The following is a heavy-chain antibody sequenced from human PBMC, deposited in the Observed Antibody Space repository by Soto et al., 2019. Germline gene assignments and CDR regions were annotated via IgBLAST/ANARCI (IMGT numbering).Heavy chain of an antibody. V-gene: IGHV1-18*01. D-gene: IGHD3-10*01. Sequence: GASVKVSCKASGYTFTSYGISWVRQAPGQGLEWMGWISAYNGNTNYAQKLQGRVTMTTDTSTCTAYMELRSLRSDDTAVYYCARAMVRGWGDYYYGMDVWGQGTTVTVSS. CDR2: ISAYNGNT. J-gene: IGHJ6*02. CDR1: GYTFTSYG. CDR3: ARAMVRGWGDYYYGMDV.